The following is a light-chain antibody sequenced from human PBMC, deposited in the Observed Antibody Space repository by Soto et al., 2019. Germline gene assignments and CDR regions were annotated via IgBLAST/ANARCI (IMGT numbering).Light chain of an antibody. CDR3: QQYDNWPPYT. Sequence: EIVMTQSPATLSVSPGERVTLSCRASQSVSRFLAWYQQRPGQAPRLLIYDTSTRATGVPARFSGSGSGTEFSLTISSLQSEDFAVHYCQQYDNWPPYTFCQGTKLEFK. J-gene: IGKJ2*01. CDR2: DTS. V-gene: IGKV3-15*01. CDR1: QSVSRF.